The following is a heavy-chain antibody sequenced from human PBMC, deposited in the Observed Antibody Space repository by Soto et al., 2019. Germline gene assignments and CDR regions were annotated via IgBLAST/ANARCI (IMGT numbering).Heavy chain of an antibody. V-gene: IGHV3-74*01. Sequence: EVQLVESGGGLVLPGGSLRLSCAASGFTFSRYWMHWVRQAPGKGLVWVSRISSYGSDTHYADSVKGRFTISRDNAKNTVYLQMNSLRANDTAVYYCASIYAYVEGYYWYGIDVWGHGTTVTVSS. D-gene: IGHD3-16*01. CDR2: ISSYGSDT. J-gene: IGHJ6*02. CDR3: ASIYAYVEGYYWYGIDV. CDR1: GFTFSRYW.